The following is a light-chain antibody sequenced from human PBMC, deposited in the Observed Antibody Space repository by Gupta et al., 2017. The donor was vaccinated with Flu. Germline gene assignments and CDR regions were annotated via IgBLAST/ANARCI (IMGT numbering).Light chain of an antibody. CDR1: HLVTDN. CDR2: DAS. Sequence: EIIMTQSPATLSVSPGETVTLSCRASHLVTDNLAWYHQKPGQAPSLLFYDASTRATGVPARFSGSGSGAKFTLTISGLQPEEIGIYSCQQDNNWPITFGHGTKVDI. CDR3: QQDNNWPIT. J-gene: IGKJ3*01. V-gene: IGKV3-15*01.